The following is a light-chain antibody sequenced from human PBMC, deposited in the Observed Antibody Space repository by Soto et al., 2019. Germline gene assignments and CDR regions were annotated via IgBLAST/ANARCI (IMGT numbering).Light chain of an antibody. CDR2: EVT. CDR3: NSYTTTSTYV. V-gene: IGLV2-14*01. J-gene: IGLJ1*01. CDR1: SSDVGGYNY. Sequence: QSALTQPASASGSPGQSITISCTGTSSDVGGYNYVSWYQHHPGEAPKLMIFEVTKRPSGVSNRFSGSKSGNTASLTISGLQAEDEADYFCNSYTTTSTYVFGSGTKVTV.